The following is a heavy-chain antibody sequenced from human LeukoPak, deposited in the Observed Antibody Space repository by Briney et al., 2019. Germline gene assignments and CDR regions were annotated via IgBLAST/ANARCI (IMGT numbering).Heavy chain of an antibody. D-gene: IGHD3-3*01. CDR3: ARDSQGDYDFWSGYYIS. J-gene: IGHJ5*02. CDR2: IYYSGST. CDR1: GGSISSSSYY. V-gene: IGHV4-39*07. Sequence: SETLSLTCTDSGGSISSSSYYWGWIRQPPGKGLEWIGSIYYSGSTYYNPSLKSRVTISVDTSKNQFSLKLSSVTAADTAVYYCARDSQGDYDFWSGYYISWGQGTLVTVSS.